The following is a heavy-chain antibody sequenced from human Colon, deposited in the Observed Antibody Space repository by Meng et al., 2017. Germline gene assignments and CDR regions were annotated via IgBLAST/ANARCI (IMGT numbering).Heavy chain of an antibody. CDR2: IYYSGGT. CDR3: ARGGVLWHSSN. CDR1: GGSISSTTYY. J-gene: IGHJ4*02. Sequence: SETLSLTCTVSGGSISSTTYYWGWIRQPPGKGLEWIGTIYYSGGTYYKPSLKSRVTISLDSSKNQFSLKLSSVTAADTAVYYCARGGVLWHSSNWGQGTLVTVSS. V-gene: IGHV4-39*07. D-gene: IGHD2/OR15-2a*01.